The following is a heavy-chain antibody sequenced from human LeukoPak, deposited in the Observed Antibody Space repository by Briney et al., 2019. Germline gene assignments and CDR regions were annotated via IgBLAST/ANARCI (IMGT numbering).Heavy chain of an antibody. Sequence: PSETLSLTCAVYGGSFSGYYWSWIRQPPGKGLEWIGEINHSGSTNYNPSPKSRVTMAVDTSKNQFSLKLISVTAADTAVYYCARVITATTREDSWGQGTLVTVSS. CDR2: INHSGST. CDR3: ARVITATTREDS. D-gene: IGHD1-20*01. V-gene: IGHV4-34*01. J-gene: IGHJ4*02. CDR1: GGSFSGYY.